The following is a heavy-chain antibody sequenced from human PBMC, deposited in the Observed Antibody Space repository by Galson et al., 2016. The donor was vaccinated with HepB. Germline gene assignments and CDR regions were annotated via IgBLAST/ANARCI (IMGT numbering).Heavy chain of an antibody. D-gene: IGHD3-22*01. CDR3: AREDRYSSGSFDY. CDR2: IYSGGST. CDR1: GLTVSDNY. V-gene: IGHV3-53*01. Sequence: SLRLSCAASGLTVSDNYMSWVRQPPGKGLEWVSVIYSGGSTHYADSVKGRFTISRDNSKNTLYLRMNNLRDEDTAVYYCAREDRYSSGSFDYWGQGTLVTVSS. J-gene: IGHJ4*02.